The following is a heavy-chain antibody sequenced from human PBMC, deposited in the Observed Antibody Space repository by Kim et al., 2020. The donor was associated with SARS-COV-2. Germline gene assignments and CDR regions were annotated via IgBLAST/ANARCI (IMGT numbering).Heavy chain of an antibody. D-gene: IGHD2-15*01. Sequence: ASVKVSCKASGYTFTSYGISWVRQAPGQGLEWMGWISAYNGNTNYAQKLQGRVTMTTDTSTSTAYMELRSLRSDDTAVYYCARGYCSGGSCYSNYYYYYGMDVWGQGTTVTVSS. CDR2: ISAYNGNT. V-gene: IGHV1-18*01. J-gene: IGHJ6*02. CDR3: ARGYCSGGSCYSNYYYYYGMDV. CDR1: GYTFTSYG.